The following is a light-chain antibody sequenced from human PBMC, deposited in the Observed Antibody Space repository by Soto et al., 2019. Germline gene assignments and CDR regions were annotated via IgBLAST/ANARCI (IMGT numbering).Light chain of an antibody. Sequence: DIVMTQSPESLAVSLGERATINCKSSQSVLYSGNNKNYLNWYQQKPGHPPKLLISWASTRESGVPDRFSGSGSRTEFTLTISSLQAEDAALYYCQQYYSSPYTFGQGTKLEI. J-gene: IGKJ2*01. V-gene: IGKV4-1*01. CDR1: QSVLYSGNNKNY. CDR2: WAS. CDR3: QQYYSSPYT.